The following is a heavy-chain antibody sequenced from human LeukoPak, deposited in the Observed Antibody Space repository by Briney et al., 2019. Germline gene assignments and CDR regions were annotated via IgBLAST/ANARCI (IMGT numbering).Heavy chain of an antibody. J-gene: IGHJ6*03. D-gene: IGHD2-15*01. Sequence: PSETLSLTCTVSGGSISSSSYYWGWIRQPPGKGLEWIGSINYSGSTYYNPSLKSRVTISVDRSKNQFSLKLSSVTAADTAVYYCARGYCSGGSCYSSYYYSYMDVWGKGTAVTVSS. CDR3: ARGYCSGGSCYSSYYYSYMDV. CDR1: GGSISSSSYY. V-gene: IGHV4-39*07. CDR2: INYSGST.